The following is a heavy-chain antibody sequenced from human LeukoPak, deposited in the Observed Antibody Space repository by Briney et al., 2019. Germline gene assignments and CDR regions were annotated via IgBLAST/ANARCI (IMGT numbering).Heavy chain of an antibody. Sequence: PGGSLRLSCAASGFTFSSYGMHWVRQAPGKGLEWVAVISYDGSNKYYADSVKGRFTISRDNSKNTLYLQMNSLRAEDTAVYYCAKDGSSVIVATTDYYYYMDVWGKGTTVTVSS. V-gene: IGHV3-30*18. J-gene: IGHJ6*03. CDR2: ISYDGSNK. D-gene: IGHD5-12*01. CDR3: AKDGSSVIVATTDYYYYMDV. CDR1: GFTFSSYG.